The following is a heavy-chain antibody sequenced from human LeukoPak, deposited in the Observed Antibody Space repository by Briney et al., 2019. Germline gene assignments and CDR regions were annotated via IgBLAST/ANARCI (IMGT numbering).Heavy chain of an antibody. CDR1: GFTFSSYA. Sequence: PGRSLRLSCAASGFTFSSYAMHWVRQAPGKGLEWVAVISYDGSNKYYADSVKGRFTISRDNSKNTLYLQMNSLRAEDTAVYYCARVGYYDFWSGYRDAFDIWGQGTMVTVSS. D-gene: IGHD3-3*01. J-gene: IGHJ3*02. CDR2: ISYDGSNK. V-gene: IGHV3-30*04. CDR3: ARVGYYDFWSGYRDAFDI.